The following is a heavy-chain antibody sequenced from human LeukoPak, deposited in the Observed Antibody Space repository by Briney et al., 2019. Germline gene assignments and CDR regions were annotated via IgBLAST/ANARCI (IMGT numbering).Heavy chain of an antibody. CDR1: GYTFTSYG. CDR2: ISAYNGNT. Sequence: ASVKVSCKASGYTFTSYGISWVRQAPGQGLEWMGWISAYNGNTNYAQKLQGRVTMTTDTSTSTAYMELRSLRSDDTAVYYCARRTPADIVVVPAAISINWYFDLWGRGTLVTVSS. CDR3: ARRTPADIVVVPAAISINWYFDL. J-gene: IGHJ2*01. D-gene: IGHD2-2*01. V-gene: IGHV1-18*01.